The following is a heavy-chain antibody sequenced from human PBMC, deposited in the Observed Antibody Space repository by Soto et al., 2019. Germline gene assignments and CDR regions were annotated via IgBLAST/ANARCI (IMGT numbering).Heavy chain of an antibody. CDR3: ARGQEGVVATH. CDR1: GGSLSGYY. CDR2: IKDGGLT. V-gene: IGHV4-34*01. D-gene: IGHD5-12*01. Sequence: QVQLQQWGAGLLKPSETLSLTCVVYGGSLSGYYWSWIRQPPGKGLEWIGEIKDGGLTNYSPSLKSRATISVDRPKNQFSLKLHPVTAADTAVYYCARGQEGVVATHWDQGALVTVSS. J-gene: IGHJ4*02.